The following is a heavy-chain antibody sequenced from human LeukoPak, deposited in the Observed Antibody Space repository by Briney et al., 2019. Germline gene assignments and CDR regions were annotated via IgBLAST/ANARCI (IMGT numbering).Heavy chain of an antibody. CDR1: GGSISSSISY. V-gene: IGHV4-39*01. CDR2: IYYSGST. D-gene: IGHD1/OR15-1a*01. J-gene: IGHJ4*02. CDR3: AKHGPYNWNTDFDY. Sequence: NPSETLSLTCTVSGGSISSSISYWGWIRQPPGKGLEWIGGIYYSGSTYYNPSLKSRVTISVDTSKNQFSLKLSSVTAADTAVHYCAKHGPYNWNTDFDYWGQGTLVTVSS.